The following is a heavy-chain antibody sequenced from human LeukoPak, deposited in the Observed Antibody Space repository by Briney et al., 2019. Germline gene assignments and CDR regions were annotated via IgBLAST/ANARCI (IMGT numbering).Heavy chain of an antibody. CDR2: IYYSGST. Sequence: SSETLSLXCTVSGGSISSYYWSWIRQPPGKALEWIGYIYYSGSTSYNPSLKSRVTISVDTSKNQFSLKLSSVTAADTAVYYCARDYLCGGDCYPPYYYYYYMDVWGKGTTVTVSS. CDR3: ARDYLCGGDCYPPYYYYYYMDV. J-gene: IGHJ6*03. CDR1: GGSISSYY. V-gene: IGHV4-59*01. D-gene: IGHD2-21*01.